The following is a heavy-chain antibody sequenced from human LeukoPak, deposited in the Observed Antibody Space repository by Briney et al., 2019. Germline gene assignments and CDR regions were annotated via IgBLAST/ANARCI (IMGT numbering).Heavy chain of an antibody. D-gene: IGHD3-10*01. CDR1: GGTFSSYA. Sequence: ASVKVSCKASGGTFSSYAISWVRQAPGQGLEWMGGIIPIFGTANYAQKFQGRVTITADESTSTAYMELSSLRSEDTAVYYCASLYSYGSGGLHDYWGQGTLVTVSS. J-gene: IGHJ4*02. V-gene: IGHV1-69*01. CDR2: IIPIFGTA. CDR3: ASLYSYGSGGLHDY.